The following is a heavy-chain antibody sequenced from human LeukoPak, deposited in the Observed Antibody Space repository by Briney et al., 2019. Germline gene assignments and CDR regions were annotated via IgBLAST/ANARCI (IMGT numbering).Heavy chain of an antibody. CDR1: GYSFTNYW. CDR3: ATLRGNSFDY. J-gene: IGHJ4*02. Sequence: GESLKISCKGSGYSFTNYWIGWVRQMPGKGLEWMGIIYPGDSATTYSPSFQGQITISADKSISTDYLQWSSLKASDTAMYYCATLRGNSFDYWGQGTLVTVSS. D-gene: IGHD6-13*01. V-gene: IGHV5-51*01. CDR2: IYPGDSAT.